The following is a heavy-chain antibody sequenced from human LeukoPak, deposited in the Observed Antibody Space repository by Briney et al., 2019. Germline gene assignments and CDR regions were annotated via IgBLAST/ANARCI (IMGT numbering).Heavy chain of an antibody. Sequence: GGSLRLSCVVSGFTFSSSNMNWVRQAPGRGLEWVSSITGDSSYIYYADSVKGRFTISRDNAKNSLYLQMNSLRAEDTALYYCAKDLDCSSTSCYPGYYYYGMDVWGQGTTVTVSS. J-gene: IGHJ6*02. CDR2: ITGDSSYI. V-gene: IGHV3-21*04. D-gene: IGHD2-2*01. CDR1: GFTFSSSN. CDR3: AKDLDCSSTSCYPGYYYYGMDV.